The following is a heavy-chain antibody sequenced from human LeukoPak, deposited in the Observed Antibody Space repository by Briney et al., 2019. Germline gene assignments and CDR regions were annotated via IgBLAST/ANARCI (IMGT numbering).Heavy chain of an antibody. V-gene: IGHV1-24*01. CDR2: FDPEDGET. Sequence: ASVKVSCKVSGYTLTELSIHWVRQAPGKGLEWMGGFDPEDGETVYAQKFQGRVTMTKDTSIDTAYMELSSLRSEDTAVYYCATFVKFPLHDGDYGPNWFDPWGQGTLVTVSS. J-gene: IGHJ5*02. CDR3: ATFVKFPLHDGDYGPNWFDP. CDR1: GYTLTELS. D-gene: IGHD4-17*01.